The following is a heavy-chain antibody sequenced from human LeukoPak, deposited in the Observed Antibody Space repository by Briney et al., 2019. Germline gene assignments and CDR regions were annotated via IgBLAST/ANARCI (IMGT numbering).Heavy chain of an antibody. Sequence: PGGSLRLSCAASGFTFSSYAMSWVRQAPGKGLECISGFSGSGGSTYYADSVKGRFTISRDNTKNSLYLQMNSLSADDTALYYCASYRSSADAFDIWGQGTMVTVSS. D-gene: IGHD6-6*01. CDR1: GFTFSSYA. CDR3: ASYRSSADAFDI. CDR2: FSGSGGST. V-gene: IGHV3-23*01. J-gene: IGHJ3*02.